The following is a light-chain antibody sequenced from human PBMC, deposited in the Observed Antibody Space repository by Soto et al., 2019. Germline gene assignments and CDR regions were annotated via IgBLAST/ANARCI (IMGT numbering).Light chain of an antibody. Sequence: EIVLTQSPGTLSLSPWERATLFCRVSRSVSGRLAGYQQRPGQAPRLLIPGASSRATGLPDRFSGSGSGTDFPLTISRLEPEDFALYYCQHYGAAPITFGQGTRLEIK. CDR1: RSVSGR. CDR2: GAS. V-gene: IGKV3-20*01. J-gene: IGKJ5*01. CDR3: QHYGAAPIT.